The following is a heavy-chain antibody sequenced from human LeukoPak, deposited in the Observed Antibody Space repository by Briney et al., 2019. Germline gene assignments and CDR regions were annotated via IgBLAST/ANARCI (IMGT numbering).Heavy chain of an antibody. CDR1: GYTFTGYY. V-gene: IGHV1-2*02. D-gene: IGHD2-15*01. CDR2: INPNSGGT. J-gene: IGHJ6*02. CDR3: ARVCSGGSCYVLATDYYYYGMDV. Sequence: GASVKVSCKASGYTFTGYYMHWVRQAPGQGLEWMGWINPNSGGTNYAQKFQGRVTMTRDTSISTAYVELSRLRSDDTAVYYCARVCSGGSCYVLATDYYYYGMDVWGQGTTVTVSS.